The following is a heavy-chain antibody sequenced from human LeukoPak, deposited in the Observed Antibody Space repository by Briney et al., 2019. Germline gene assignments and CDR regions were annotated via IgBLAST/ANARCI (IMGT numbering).Heavy chain of an antibody. V-gene: IGHV1-18*01. CDR1: GYTFTSYG. CDR3: ARVLLWFGESPAYFDY. CDR2: ISAYNGNT. D-gene: IGHD3-10*01. Sequence: ASVKVSCKASGYTFTSYGISWVRQAPVQGLEWMGWISAYNGNTSYAQKLQGRVTMTTDTSTSTAYMELRSLRSDDTAVYYCARVLLWFGESPAYFDYWGQGTLVTVSS. J-gene: IGHJ4*02.